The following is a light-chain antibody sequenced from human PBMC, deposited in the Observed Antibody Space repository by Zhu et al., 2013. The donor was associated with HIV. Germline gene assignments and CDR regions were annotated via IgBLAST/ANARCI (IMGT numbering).Light chain of an antibody. CDR2: EVS. CDR3: SSYTSSSTLV. Sequence: QSALTQPPSASGSPGQSVTISCTGTSSDVGGYNYVSWYQQHPGKAPKLIIYEVSNRPSGVSNRFSVSKSGNTASLTISGLQAEDEADYYCSSYTSSSTLVFGTGTTVTVL. V-gene: IGLV2-14*01. CDR1: SSDVGGYNY. J-gene: IGLJ1*01.